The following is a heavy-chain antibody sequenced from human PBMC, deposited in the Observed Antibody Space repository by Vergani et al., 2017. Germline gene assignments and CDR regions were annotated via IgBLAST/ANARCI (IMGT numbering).Heavy chain of an antibody. V-gene: IGHV1-2*02. CDR3: ARDFRVDVTAEFEY. CDR1: GSSFTAFH. D-gene: IGHD3-3*01. Sequence: QVQLVQSGTEMKKSGASVRVSCTTSGSSFTAFHIHWVRQAPGQGLQWLGWINPYSGATAYGQEFQGRVTMTWDTSISTAYLNFNRVTSADTAMYFCARDFRVDVTAEFEYWGQGTLVIASS. CDR2: INPYSGAT. J-gene: IGHJ4*02.